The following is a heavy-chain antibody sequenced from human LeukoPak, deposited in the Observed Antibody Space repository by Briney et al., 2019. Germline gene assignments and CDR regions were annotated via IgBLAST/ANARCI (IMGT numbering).Heavy chain of an antibody. CDR1: GFTFSSYW. V-gene: IGHV3-23*01. D-gene: IGHD1-1*01. Sequence: GGSLRLSCAASGFTFSSYWMSWVRQAPGRGLEWVSSILGSGGLTWYADSVKGRFTISRDNSNNTLYLQMNSLRAEDTAIYYCAKDRGTLSDWGRGNLVTVSS. J-gene: IGHJ4*02. CDR2: ILGSGGLT. CDR3: AKDRGTLSD.